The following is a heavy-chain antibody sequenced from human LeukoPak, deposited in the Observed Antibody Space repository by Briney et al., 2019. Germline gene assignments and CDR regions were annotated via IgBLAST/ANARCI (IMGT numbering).Heavy chain of an antibody. V-gene: IGHV4-59*01. CDR2: INYSGST. J-gene: IGHJ6*02. CDR1: GGSISSYY. D-gene: IGHD3-3*01. Sequence: PSGTLSLPSSAAGGSISSYYGSCLRRPPGKGRQWMGAINYSGSTNYNPSLKSRVTISVDTSKNQFSLKLSSVTAADTAVYYCARFNVKYDFWSGYSAYGMDVWGQGTTVTVSS. CDR3: ARFNVKYDFWSGYSAYGMDV.